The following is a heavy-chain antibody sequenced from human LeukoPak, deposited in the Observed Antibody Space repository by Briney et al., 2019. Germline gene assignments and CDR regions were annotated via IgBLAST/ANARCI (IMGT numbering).Heavy chain of an antibody. CDR2: ISAYNGNT. CDR3: ARSAQVITEYYYYYMDV. CDR1: GYTFTSYG. V-gene: IGHV1-18*01. D-gene: IGHD3-22*01. Sequence: GASVKVSCKASGYTFTSYGISWVRQAPGQGLEWMGWISAYNGNTNYAQKLQGRVTMTTDTSTSTAYMELRSLRSDDTAVYYCARSAQVITEYYYYYMDVWGKGTTVTISS. J-gene: IGHJ6*03.